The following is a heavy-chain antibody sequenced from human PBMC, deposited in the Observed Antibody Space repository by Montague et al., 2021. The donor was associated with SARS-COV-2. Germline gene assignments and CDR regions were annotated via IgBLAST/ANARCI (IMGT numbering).Heavy chain of an antibody. V-gene: IGHV3-74*03. D-gene: IGHD2-8*01. CDR1: GFTFSGYW. Sequence: SLRLSCAASGFTFSGYWLPWVRQVPGKGLVWVSRINPDGGVITYSYSLYCRSTISRDNAKNTLYLQMNSLRAEDTAVDYCVRDQIMVSTPGDDFDYWGQGTLVTVSS. J-gene: IGHJ4*02. CDR3: VRDQIMVSTPGDDFDY. CDR2: INPDGGVI.